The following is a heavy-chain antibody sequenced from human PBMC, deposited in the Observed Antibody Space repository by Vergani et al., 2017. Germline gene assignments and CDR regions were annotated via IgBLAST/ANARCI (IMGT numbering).Heavy chain of an antibody. CDR3: AKVASLRSYYYYYYMDV. J-gene: IGHJ6*03. CDR2: ISWNSGRI. D-gene: IGHD2-21*01. CDR1: GFTFDDYA. V-gene: IGHV3-9*01. Sequence: VQLVESGGGVVQPGRSLRLSCAASGFTFDDYAMHWVRQAPGKGLEWVSGISWNSGRIGYADSVKGRFTISRDNAKNSLYLQMNSLRAEDTALYYCAKVASLRSYYYYYYMDVWGKGP.